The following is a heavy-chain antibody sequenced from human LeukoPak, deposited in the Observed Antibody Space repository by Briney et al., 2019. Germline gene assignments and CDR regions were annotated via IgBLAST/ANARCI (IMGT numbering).Heavy chain of an antibody. CDR2: IKQDGSEK. CDR1: GFTFSSYW. V-gene: IGHV3-7*04. CDR3: ARGVTYYYDSSGYYYASYFDY. Sequence: AGGSLRLSCAASGFTFSSYWMSWVRQAPGKGLEWVANIKQDGSEKYYVDSVKSRFTISRDNAKNSLYLQMNSLRAEDTAVYYCARGVTYYYDSSGYYYASYFDYWGQGTLVTVSS. D-gene: IGHD3-22*01. J-gene: IGHJ4*02.